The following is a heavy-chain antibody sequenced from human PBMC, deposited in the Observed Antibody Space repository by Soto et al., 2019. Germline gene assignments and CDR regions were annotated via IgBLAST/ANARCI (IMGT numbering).Heavy chain of an antibody. CDR2: IIPILGIA. CDR3: AVSVGCGGDCYSGYFDY. D-gene: IGHD2-21*02. V-gene: IGHV1-69*02. J-gene: IGHJ4*02. Sequence: QVQLVQSGAEVKKPGSSVKVSCKASGGTFSSYTISWVRQAPGQGLEWMGRIIPILGIANYAQKFQGRVTITADKSTSTANMELSSLRSEDTAVYYCAVSVGCGGDCYSGYFDYWGQGTLVTVSS. CDR1: GGTFSSYT.